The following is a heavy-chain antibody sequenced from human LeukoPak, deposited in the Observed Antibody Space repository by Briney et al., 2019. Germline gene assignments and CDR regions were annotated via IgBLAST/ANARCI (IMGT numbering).Heavy chain of an antibody. V-gene: IGHV3-21*01. Sequence: GGSLRLPCAASGFTFSSYSMNWVRQAPGKGLEWVSSISSSSSYIYYADPVKGRFTISRDNAKNSLYLQMNSLRAEDTAVYYCARDSLYGSGSSYFDYWGQGTLVTVPS. D-gene: IGHD3-10*01. J-gene: IGHJ4*02. CDR3: ARDSLYGSGSSYFDY. CDR2: ISSSSSYI. CDR1: GFTFSSYS.